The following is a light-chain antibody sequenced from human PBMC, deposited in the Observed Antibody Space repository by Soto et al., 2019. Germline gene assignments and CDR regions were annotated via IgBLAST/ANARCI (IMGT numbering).Light chain of an antibody. CDR1: SPNIGGNS. CDR3: GSWDSSLSAYV. V-gene: IGLV1-51*01. J-gene: IGLJ1*01. CDR2: DDD. Sequence: QSVLTQPPSVSAAPGQKATISCSGSSPNIGGNSVSWYQQLPGTAPKLLIYDDDKRPSGIPDRFSGSKSGTSATLGITGFQTGDEADYYCGSWDSSLSAYVFGTGTKVTVL.